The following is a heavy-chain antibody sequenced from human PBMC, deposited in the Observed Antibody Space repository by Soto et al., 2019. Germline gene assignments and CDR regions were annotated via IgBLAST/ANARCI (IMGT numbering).Heavy chain of an antibody. D-gene: IGHD1-20*01. CDR1: GFTLKNYA. V-gene: IGHV3-23*01. CDR3: AKAKNDYNWDNRPPFDY. CDR2: ISANDVGT. Sequence: GGSLRLSCEASGFTLKNYAMTWVRQAPGKGLEWVSLISANDVGTYYAESVKTRFTISTDQSRNTVYLQMDSLRADDTAIYYCAKAKNDYNWDNRPPFDYWGQGTLVTVSS. J-gene: IGHJ4*02.